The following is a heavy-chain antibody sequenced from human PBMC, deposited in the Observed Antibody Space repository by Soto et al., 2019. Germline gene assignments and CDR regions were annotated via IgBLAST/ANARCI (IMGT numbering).Heavy chain of an antibody. V-gene: IGHV3-9*01. CDR1: GFTFEDYA. CDR2: ISWNSGSI. CDR3: AKSNQQYSSSWYNWFDP. D-gene: IGHD6-13*01. Sequence: LRRSCAASGFTFEDYAMHWVRQAPGKGLEWVSGISWNSGSIGYADSVKGRFTISRDNAKNSLYLQMNSLRAEDTALYYCAKSNQQYSSSWYNWFDPRGQGTLVTVSS. J-gene: IGHJ5*02.